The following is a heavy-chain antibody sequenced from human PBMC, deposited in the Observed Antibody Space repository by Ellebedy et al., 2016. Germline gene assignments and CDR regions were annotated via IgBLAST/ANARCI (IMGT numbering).Heavy chain of an antibody. CDR2: IGTAGDT. J-gene: IGHJ4*02. D-gene: IGHD3-10*01. CDR3: ARGHGGVRGVISPLDL. Sequence: GGSLRLSCAASGFTFSTNDMHWVRQSPGKALEWVSGIGTAGDTFYPDSVKGRFTISRENAKTSLYLQMNSLRAGDTAVYFCARGHGGVRGVISPLDLWGQGTLVSVSS. V-gene: IGHV3-13*01. CDR1: GFTFSTND.